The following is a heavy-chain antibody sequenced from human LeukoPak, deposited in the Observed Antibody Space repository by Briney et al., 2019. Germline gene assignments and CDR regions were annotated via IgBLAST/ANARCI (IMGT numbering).Heavy chain of an antibody. V-gene: IGHV4-59*01. Sequence: SETLSLTCTVSGGSISSYYWSWIRQPPGKGLEWIGYIYYTGSTDYNPSLKSRVSISLDTSKNQFSLKLSSVTAADTAVYYCARSPLHAAGPDYWGQGTLVTVSS. D-gene: IGHD6-13*01. CDR2: IYYTGST. J-gene: IGHJ4*02. CDR1: GGSISSYY. CDR3: ARSPLHAAGPDY.